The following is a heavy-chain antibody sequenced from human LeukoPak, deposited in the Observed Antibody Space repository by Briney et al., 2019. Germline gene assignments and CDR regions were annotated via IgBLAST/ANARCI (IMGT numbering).Heavy chain of an antibody. J-gene: IGHJ6*03. D-gene: IGHD3-10*01. CDR1: GGSISSGSHY. Sequence: SETLSLTCTVSGGSISSGSHYWGWIRQPPGKGLEWIGSIYYSGSTYYNPSLKSRVTISVDTSKNQFSLKLSFVTAADTAVYYCARSEAGGSGSCYYYYMDVWGKGTTVTVSS. CDR3: ARSEAGGSGSCYYYYMDV. CDR2: IYYSGST. V-gene: IGHV4-39*01.